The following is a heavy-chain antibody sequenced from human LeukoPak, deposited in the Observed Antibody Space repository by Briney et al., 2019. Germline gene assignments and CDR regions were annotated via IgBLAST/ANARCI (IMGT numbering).Heavy chain of an antibody. J-gene: IGHJ4*02. CDR2: IYYSGST. D-gene: IGHD3-3*01. V-gene: IGHV4-39*07. Sequence: SETLSLTCTVSGGSISSSSHFWGWIRQPPGKGLEWIGSIYYSGSTNYNPSLKSRVTISLDTSKSQFSLKVRYVTAADTAVYYCARGLNDSWTGENYWGQGTLVTVSS. CDR3: ARGLNDSWTGENY. CDR1: GGSISSSSHF.